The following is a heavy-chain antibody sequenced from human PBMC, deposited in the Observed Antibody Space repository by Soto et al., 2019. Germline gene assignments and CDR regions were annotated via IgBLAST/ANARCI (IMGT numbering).Heavy chain of an antibody. CDR2: ITSNGDST. Sequence: GGSLRLSCAAFGFDFNKYAMTWVRQAPGKGLQWVSSITSNGDSTYYADSVKGRFTTSRDNSKNTLYLQMNSLRADDTAVFYCAKDSPPYTTSPLYFDSWGQGTLVTAPQ. D-gene: IGHD2-2*02. CDR1: GFDFNKYA. J-gene: IGHJ4*02. V-gene: IGHV3-23*01. CDR3: AKDSPPYTTSPLYFDS.